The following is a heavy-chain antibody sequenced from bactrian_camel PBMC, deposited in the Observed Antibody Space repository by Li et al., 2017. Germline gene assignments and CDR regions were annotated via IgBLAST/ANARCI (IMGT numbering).Heavy chain of an antibody. D-gene: IGHD5*01. CDR2: IDMDTRS. Sequence: DVQLVESGGGLVQPGGSLRLSCTASGYSFASYAMTWVRQAPGKGLEWVAQIDMDTRSDYAESVKDRFTISRDNAKNTLYLQMDNLKPDDTAMYYCAAAPRLWGCRRRFTTADFGYWGQGTQVTVS. V-gene: IGHV3S10*01. CDR1: GYSFASYA. J-gene: IGHJ6*01. CDR3: AAAPRLWGCRRRFTTADFGY.